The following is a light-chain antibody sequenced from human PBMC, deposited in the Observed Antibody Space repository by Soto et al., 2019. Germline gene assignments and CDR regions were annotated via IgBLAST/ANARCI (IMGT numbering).Light chain of an antibody. CDR3: SSYTSSSPLV. J-gene: IGLJ1*01. CDR1: SSDVGGYSY. Sequence: QSALTQPASVSGSPGQSITISCTGTSSDVGGYSYVSWYQQHPGKAPKLRMYDVSNRPSGVSNRFSGSKSGNTATLTISGLEADDEADYYCSSYTSSSPLVFGTGTKLTVL. CDR2: DVS. V-gene: IGLV2-14*03.